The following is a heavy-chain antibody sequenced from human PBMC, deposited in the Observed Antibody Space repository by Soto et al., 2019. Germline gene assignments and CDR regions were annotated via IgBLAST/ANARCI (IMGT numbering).Heavy chain of an antibody. V-gene: IGHV4-59*12. CDR2: IYYSGRT. J-gene: IGHJ4*02. Sequence: LSLTCTVSGGSIRDYFWTWIRQPPGKGLEWIGYIYYSGRTNYNPSLKSRVSISVDNAKNSLFLQMSSLRAEDTAVYYCAREVGVAARPGSQRLDYWGQGTLVTVSS. CDR3: AREVGVAARPGSQRLDY. CDR1: GGSIRDYF. D-gene: IGHD6-6*01.